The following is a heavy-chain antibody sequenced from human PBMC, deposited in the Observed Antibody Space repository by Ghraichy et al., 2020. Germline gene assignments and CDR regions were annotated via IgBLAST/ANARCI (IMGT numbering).Heavy chain of an antibody. Sequence: GESLNISCSASGFTFSDYTMHWVRQAPGKGLEWIFSFTGDRSTVYSADSVKGRFTISRDNAKNSLFLQLSGLRNEDTAVYYCARDPVARSTRWYFGRGAKGYFDLWGRGALVTVSS. CDR2: FTGDRSTV. CDR3: ARDPVARSTRWYFGRGAKGYFDL. J-gene: IGHJ2*01. D-gene: IGHD3-9*01. V-gene: IGHV3-48*02. CDR1: GFTFSDYT.